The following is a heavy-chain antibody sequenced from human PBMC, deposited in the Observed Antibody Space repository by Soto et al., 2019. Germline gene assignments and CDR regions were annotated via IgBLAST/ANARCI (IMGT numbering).Heavy chain of an antibody. CDR3: ATGGYNWNDFGQ. CDR1: GFRFTSYD. Sequence: ASVKVSCKASGFRFTSYDINWVRQATGQGLEWMGWKSPNSSNTAYAQNFQGRVTMTRNTSISTAYMELSSLRSDDTAVYYCATGGYNWNDFGQWGQGTLVTVSS. CDR2: KSPNSSNT. J-gene: IGHJ4*02. D-gene: IGHD1-20*01. V-gene: IGHV1-8*02.